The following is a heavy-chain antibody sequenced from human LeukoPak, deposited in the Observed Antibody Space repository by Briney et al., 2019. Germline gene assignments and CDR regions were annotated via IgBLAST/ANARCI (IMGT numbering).Heavy chain of an antibody. CDR3: ASGGADYMDV. D-gene: IGHD3-3*01. V-gene: IGHV4-38-2*01. CDR2: IYHSGST. J-gene: IGHJ6*03. CDR1: GFTFSSYS. Sequence: PGGSLRLSCAASGFTFSSYSMNWVRQPPGKGLEWIGSIYHSGSTYYNPSLTSRVNISVDTSKNQFSLKLSSVTAADTAVYYCASGGADYMDVWGKGTTVTVSS.